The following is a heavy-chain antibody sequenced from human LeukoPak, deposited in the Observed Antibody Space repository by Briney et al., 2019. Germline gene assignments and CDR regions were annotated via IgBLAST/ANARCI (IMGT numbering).Heavy chain of an antibody. CDR1: GGTFSSYA. V-gene: IGHV1-69*05. Sequence: SVKVSCKASGGTFSSYAISWVSQSPGQRLEWMGRINPIFGTATYEQKFQGRITITTDESTSTAYMELSSLRSEDTAVYYCARDLRSGSYYNPSPFDYWGQGTLVTVSS. J-gene: IGHJ4*02. D-gene: IGHD3-10*01. CDR2: INPIFGTA. CDR3: ARDLRSGSYYNPSPFDY.